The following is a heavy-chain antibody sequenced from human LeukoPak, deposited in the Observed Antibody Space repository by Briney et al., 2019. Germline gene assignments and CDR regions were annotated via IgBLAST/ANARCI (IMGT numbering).Heavy chain of an antibody. CDR3: AAEGGSTDYYYYGMDV. CDR2: IIPILGIA. D-gene: IGHD1-26*01. CDR1: GGTFSSYA. Sequence: ASVKVSCKASGGTFSSYAISWVRQAPGQGLEWMGRIIPILGIANYAQKFQERVTITRDMSTSTAYMELSSLRSEDTAVYYCAAEGGSTDYYYYGMDVWGQGTTVTVSS. V-gene: IGHV1-69*04. J-gene: IGHJ6*02.